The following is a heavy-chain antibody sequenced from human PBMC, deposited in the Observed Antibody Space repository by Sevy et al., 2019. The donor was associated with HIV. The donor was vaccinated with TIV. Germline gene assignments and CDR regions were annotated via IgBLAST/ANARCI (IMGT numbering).Heavy chain of an antibody. CDR3: SYGCDSGYFVADTLDI. D-gene: IGHD3-22*01. Sequence: GGSLRLSCAASGFRFSSFAMIWVRQAPGKGLEWVSEIFGGDGSTYYAGSVKGRCTISRDNSKNTVYLQMSSLRAEDAALDDCSYGCDSGYFVADTLDIWGQGTMVTVSS. CDR1: GFRFSSFA. V-gene: IGHV3-23*01. J-gene: IGHJ3*02. CDR2: IFGGDGST.